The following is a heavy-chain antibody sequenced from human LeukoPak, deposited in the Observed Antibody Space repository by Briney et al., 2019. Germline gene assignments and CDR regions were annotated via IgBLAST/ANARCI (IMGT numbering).Heavy chain of an antibody. CDR2: INPGGGST. Sequence: ASVKVSCKASGYTFTSYYMHWVRQAPGQGLEWMGIINPGGGSTIYAQKFQGRVTLTRDTSTSTVYMELSSLRPEDTAVYYCAREVDILTVTYAFDIWGQGTMVTVSS. CDR1: GYTFTSYY. CDR3: AREVDILTVTYAFDI. J-gene: IGHJ3*02. V-gene: IGHV1-46*01. D-gene: IGHD3-9*01.